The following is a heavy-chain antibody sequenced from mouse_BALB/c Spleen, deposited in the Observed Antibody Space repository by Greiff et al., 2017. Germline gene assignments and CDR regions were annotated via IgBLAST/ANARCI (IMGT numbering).Heavy chain of an antibody. CDR1: GFTFSSYA. D-gene: IGHD1-1*01. J-gene: IGHJ4*01. V-gene: IGHV5-6-5*01. CDR2: ISSGGST. Sequence: EVKLVESGGGLVKPGGSLKLSCAASGFTFSSYAMSWVRQTPEKRLEWVASISSGGSTYYPDSVKGRFTISRDNARNILYLQMSSLRSEDTAMYYCARWGSDYYGSSYSYYAMDYWGQGTSVTVSS. CDR3: ARWGSDYYGSSYSYYAMDY.